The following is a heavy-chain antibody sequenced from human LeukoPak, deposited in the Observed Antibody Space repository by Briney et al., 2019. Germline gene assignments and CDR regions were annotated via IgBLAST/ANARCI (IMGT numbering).Heavy chain of an antibody. CDR2: IYSGGGT. CDR1: GSTVSSNY. D-gene: IGHD5-18*01. V-gene: IGHV3-66*02. CDR3: VRVGYSYGYGDWNHFDY. J-gene: IGHJ4*02. Sequence: GGSLRLSCAASGSTVSSNYMSWVRQAPGKGLEWVSIIYSGGGTYYADSVKGRFTISRDNSKNTLYLQMNSLRAEDTAVYFCVRVGYSYGYGDWNHFDYWGQGTLVTVSS.